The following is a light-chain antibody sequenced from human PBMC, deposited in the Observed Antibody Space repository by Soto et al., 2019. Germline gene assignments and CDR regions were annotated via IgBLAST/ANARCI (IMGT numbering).Light chain of an antibody. V-gene: IGKV3-15*01. CDR2: GAS. CDR1: QSVSSN. J-gene: IGKJ1*01. Sequence: EIVIAQSPATLSVSPGERATLSCRASQSVSSNLAWYQQKPGQAPRLLIYGASTRATGIPAGFSGSGSGTEFTLTISRLEPEDFAVYYCQQYGSTPRTFGQGTKVDIK. CDR3: QQYGSTPRT.